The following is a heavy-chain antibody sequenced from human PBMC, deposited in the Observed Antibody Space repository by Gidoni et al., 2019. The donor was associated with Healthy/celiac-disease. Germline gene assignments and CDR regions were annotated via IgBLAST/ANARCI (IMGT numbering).Heavy chain of an antibody. D-gene: IGHD1-26*01. CDR1: GFTFDDYT. CDR3: AKALNQGDTLYYYGMDV. J-gene: IGHJ6*02. Sequence: EVQLVESGGVVVQLGGSLRLPFPASGFTFDDYTMHWVRQAPGKGLEWVSLISWDGGSTYYADSVKGRFTISRDNSKNSLYLQTNSLRTEDTALYYCAKALNQGDTLYYYGMDVWGQGTTVTVSS. CDR2: ISWDGGST. V-gene: IGHV3-43*01.